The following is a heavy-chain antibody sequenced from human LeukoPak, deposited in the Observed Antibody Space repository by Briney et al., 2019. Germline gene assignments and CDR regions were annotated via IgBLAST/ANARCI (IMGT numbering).Heavy chain of an antibody. D-gene: IGHD6-19*01. V-gene: IGHV1-18*01. CDR2: ISAYNGNT. CDR3: ARDSKYSCGWFYFDY. J-gene: IGHJ4*02. CDR1: GYTFTSYG. Sequence: ASVKVSCKASGYTFTSYGISWVRQAPGQGLEWMGWISAYNGNTNYAQKLQGRVTMTTDTSTSTAYMELRSLRSDDTAVYYCARDSKYSCGWFYFDYWGQGTLVTVSS.